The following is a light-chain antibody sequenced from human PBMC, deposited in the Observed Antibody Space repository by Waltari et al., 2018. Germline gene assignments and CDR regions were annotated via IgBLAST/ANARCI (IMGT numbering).Light chain of an antibody. CDR2: KHT. J-gene: IGLJ3*02. V-gene: IGLV3-16*01. Sequence: SELSQPPSVSVSPGQVARISCSGERLPKNFASWYQQKPGQAPRLVIFKHTERPSGIPERFSGAISGTSATVTIHGVQEEDEAEYHCLSADISNSSWGFGGGTKLTVL. CDR3: LSADISNSSWG. CDR1: RLPKNF.